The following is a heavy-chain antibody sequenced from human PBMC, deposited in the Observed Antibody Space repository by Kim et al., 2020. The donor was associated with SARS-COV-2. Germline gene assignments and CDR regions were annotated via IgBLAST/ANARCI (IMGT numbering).Heavy chain of an antibody. J-gene: IGHJ4*02. D-gene: IGHD6-19*01. V-gene: IGHV4-59*08. CDR1: GGSISSYY. CDR3: ARHAIAVADPYDY. CDR2: IYYSGST. Sequence: SETLSLTCTVSGGSISSYYWSWIRQPPGKGLEWIGSIYYSGSTNYNPSLKSRVTISVDTSKNQFSLKLSSVTAADTAVYYCARHAIAVADPYDYCGQGSLVTVSS.